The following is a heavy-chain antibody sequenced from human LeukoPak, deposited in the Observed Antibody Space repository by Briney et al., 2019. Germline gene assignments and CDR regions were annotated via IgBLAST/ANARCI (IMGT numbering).Heavy chain of an antibody. D-gene: IGHD6-25*01. CDR2: ISSSSSYI. V-gene: IGHV3-21*01. CDR3: AGSGSGGY. Sequence: GGSLRLSCAASGFTFSSYWMHWVRQAPGKGLEWVSSISSSSSYIYYADSVKGRFTISRDNAKNSLYLQMNSLRAEDTAVYYCAGSGSGGYWGQGTLVTVSS. CDR1: GFTFSSYW. J-gene: IGHJ4*02.